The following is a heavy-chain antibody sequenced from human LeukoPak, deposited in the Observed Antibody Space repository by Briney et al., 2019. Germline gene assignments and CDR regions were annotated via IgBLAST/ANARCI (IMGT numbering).Heavy chain of an antibody. CDR1: GFTFSSYA. Sequence: PGGSLRLPCAASGFTFSSYAMHWVRQAPGKGLEWVAVISYDGSNKYYADSVKGRFTISRDNSKNTLYLQMNSLRAEDTAVYYCAKEGVVVPADLYYYYYYMDVWGKGTTVTVSS. V-gene: IGHV3-30*04. CDR3: AKEGVVVPADLYYYYYYMDV. CDR2: ISYDGSNK. J-gene: IGHJ6*03. D-gene: IGHD2-2*01.